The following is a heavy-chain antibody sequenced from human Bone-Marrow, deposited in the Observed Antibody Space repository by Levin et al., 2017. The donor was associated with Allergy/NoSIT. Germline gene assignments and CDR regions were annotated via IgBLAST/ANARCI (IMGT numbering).Heavy chain of an antibody. CDR3: ARETVDDYVWGSYTR. Sequence: PSETLSLTCTVSGYSISSGYYWGWIRQPPGKGLEWIGSIYHSGSTYYNPSLKSRVTISVDTSKNQFSLKLSSVTAADTAVYYCARETVDDYVWGSYTRWGQGTLVTVSS. J-gene: IGHJ4*02. CDR1: GYSISSGYY. D-gene: IGHD3-16*01. CDR2: IYHSGST. V-gene: IGHV4-38-2*02.